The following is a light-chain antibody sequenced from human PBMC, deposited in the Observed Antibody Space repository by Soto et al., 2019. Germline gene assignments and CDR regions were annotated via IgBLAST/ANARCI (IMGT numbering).Light chain of an antibody. CDR3: QQHLGRHT. V-gene: IGKV3-11*01. CDR1: QSFSCY. Sequence: DIVLTQSPVTLSLYPGERATLSCRASQSFSCYLVWYQHKPGQAPRLLIYDASTRAAGIPARFIGSGSGTDFTLTISSLEPEDSAVYYCQQHLGRHTFGQGTKVDIK. CDR2: DAS. J-gene: IGKJ1*01.